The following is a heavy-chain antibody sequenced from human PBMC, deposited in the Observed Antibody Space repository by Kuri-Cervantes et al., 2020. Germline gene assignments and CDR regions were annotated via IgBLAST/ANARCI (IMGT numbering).Heavy chain of an antibody. J-gene: IGHJ4*02. D-gene: IGHD2-15*01. V-gene: IGHV3-11*01. CDR1: GGSFSGYY. CDR3: AMRYCSGSCYHPFDY. CDR2: ISSSGSTI. Sequence: GGSLRLSCAVYGGSFSGYYWSWIRQPPGKGLEWVSYISSSGSTIYYADSVKGRFTISRDNSKNTLYLQMDSLRAEDTAVYYCAMRYCSGSCYHPFDYWGQGTLVTVSS.